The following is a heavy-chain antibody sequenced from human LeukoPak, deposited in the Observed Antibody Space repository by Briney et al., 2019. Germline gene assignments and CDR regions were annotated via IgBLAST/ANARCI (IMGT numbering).Heavy chain of an antibody. CDR1: GFTFSDYY. J-gene: IGHJ4*02. CDR2: ISSGGSSI. Sequence: GGSLRLSCAASGFTFSDYYMNWIRQAPGKGLEWVSYISSGGSSIYYADSVKGRFTISRDNAKSSLYMEMNSLRAEDTAVYYCASGDWYSFDHWGQGTLVTVSS. V-gene: IGHV3-11*01. CDR3: ASGDWYSFDH. D-gene: IGHD2-21*02.